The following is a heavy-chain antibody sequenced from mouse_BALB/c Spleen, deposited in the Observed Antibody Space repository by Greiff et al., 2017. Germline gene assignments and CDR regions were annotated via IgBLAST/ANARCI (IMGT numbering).Heavy chain of an antibody. J-gene: IGHJ3*01. Sequence: QVQLQQSGAELVKPGASVKLSCKASGYTFTSYYMYWVKQRPGQGLEWIGEINPSNGGTNFNEKFKSKATLTVDKSSSTAYMQLSSLTSEDSAVYYCTRLDYDYDAWFAYWGQGTLVTVSA. D-gene: IGHD2-4*01. CDR1: GYTFTSYY. CDR3: TRLDYDYDAWFAY. V-gene: IGHV1S81*02. CDR2: INPSNGGT.